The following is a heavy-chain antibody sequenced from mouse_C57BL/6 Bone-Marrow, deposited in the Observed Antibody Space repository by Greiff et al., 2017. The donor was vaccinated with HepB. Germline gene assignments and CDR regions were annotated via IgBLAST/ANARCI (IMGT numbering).Heavy chain of an antibody. CDR2: ISYDGSN. CDR3: ARVLGYYFDY. V-gene: IGHV3-6*01. CDR1: GYSITSGYY. Sequence: EVQVVESGPGLVKPSQSLSLTCSVTGYSITSGYYWNWIRQFPGNKLEWMGYISYDGSNNYNPSLKNRISITRDTSKNQFFLKLNSVTTEDTATYYCARVLGYYFDYWGQGTTLTVSS. D-gene: IGHD3-3*01. J-gene: IGHJ2*01.